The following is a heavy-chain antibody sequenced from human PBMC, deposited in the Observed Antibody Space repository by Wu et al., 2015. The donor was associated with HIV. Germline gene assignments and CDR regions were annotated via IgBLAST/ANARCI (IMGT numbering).Heavy chain of an antibody. CDR3: AGTITSGSGSLHAFDI. CDR2: VNPNSGDA. Sequence: QVQLVQSGAEVKNPGASVNVSCKASGYTFTGYFLHWVRQAPGQGPEWMGWVNPNSGDAKYAQKYQDRVTMTRDTSISTAYMELSRLRSDDTAVYYCAGTITSGSGSLHAFDIWGQGTMVTVSS. CDR1: GYTFTGYF. J-gene: IGHJ3*02. D-gene: IGHD3-10*01. V-gene: IGHV1-2*02.